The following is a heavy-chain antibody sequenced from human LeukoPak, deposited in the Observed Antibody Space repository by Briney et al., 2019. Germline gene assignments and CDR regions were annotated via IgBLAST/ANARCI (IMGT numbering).Heavy chain of an antibody. V-gene: IGHV1-46*01. CDR1: GYTFTSYY. CDR3: ARDGGGTYYYGSGSYYPDY. Sequence: ASVKVSCKASGYTFTSYYMHWVRQAPGQGLEWMGIINPSGGSTSYAHKFQGRVTMTRDTSTSTVYMELSSLRSEATAVYYCARDGGGTYYYGSGSYYPDYWGQGTLVTVSS. D-gene: IGHD3-10*01. J-gene: IGHJ4*02. CDR2: INPSGGST.